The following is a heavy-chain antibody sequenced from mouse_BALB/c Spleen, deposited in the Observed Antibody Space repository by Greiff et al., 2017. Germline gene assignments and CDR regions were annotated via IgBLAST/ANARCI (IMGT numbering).Heavy chain of an antibody. CDR1: GYTFTSYW. J-gene: IGHJ4*01. D-gene: IGHD2-1*01. V-gene: IGHV1-69*02. CDR2: IYPSDSYT. CDR3: TRFPGNYFYYYAMDY. Sequence: VQLQQPGAELVRPGASVKLSCKASGYTFTSYWINWVKQRPGQGLEWIGNIYPSDSYTNYNQKFKDKATLTVDKSSSTAYMQLSSPTSEDSAVYYCTRFPGNYFYYYAMDYWGQGTSVTVSS.